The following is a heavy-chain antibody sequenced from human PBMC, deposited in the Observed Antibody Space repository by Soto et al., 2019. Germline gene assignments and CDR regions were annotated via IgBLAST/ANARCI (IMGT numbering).Heavy chain of an antibody. Sequence: PSETLSLTCTVSGGSISSSSYYWGWIRQPPGKGLEWIGSIYYSGSTYYNPSLKSRVTISVDTSKNQFSLKLSSVTAADTAVYYCARHYLGWYVDYWGQGTLVTVSS. CDR3: ARHYLGWYVDY. J-gene: IGHJ4*02. V-gene: IGHV4-39*01. D-gene: IGHD2-15*01. CDR2: IYYSGST. CDR1: GGSISSSSYY.